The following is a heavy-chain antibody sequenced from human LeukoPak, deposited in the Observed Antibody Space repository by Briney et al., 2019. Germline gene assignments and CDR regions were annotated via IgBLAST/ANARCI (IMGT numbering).Heavy chain of an antibody. CDR3: GAGVYFFDY. J-gene: IGHJ4*02. D-gene: IGHD6-19*01. Sequence: PGGSLRLSCAASGFTFSNYDMHWVRQAPGKGLEWVSVIWFDRSNKYYADSVKGRFTISRDNSKNTLYLQMDSLSPEDTAVYYCGAGVYFFDYWGQGTLVTVSS. CDR2: IWFDRSNK. V-gene: IGHV3-33*01. CDR1: GFTFSNYD.